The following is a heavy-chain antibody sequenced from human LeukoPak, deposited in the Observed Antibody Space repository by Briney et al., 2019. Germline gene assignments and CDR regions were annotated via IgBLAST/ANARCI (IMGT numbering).Heavy chain of an antibody. J-gene: IGHJ4*02. CDR1: GYTFTSYG. CDR3: ARVPCDFWSGYYARGTSFDY. D-gene: IGHD3-3*01. CDR2: INPNSGGT. Sequence: ASVKVSCKASGYTFTSYGISWVRQAPGQGLEWMGWINPNSGGTNYAQKFQGRVTMTRDTSISTAYMELSRRRSDETAVYYCARVPCDFWSGYYARGTSFDYWGQGALVTVSS. V-gene: IGHV1-2*02.